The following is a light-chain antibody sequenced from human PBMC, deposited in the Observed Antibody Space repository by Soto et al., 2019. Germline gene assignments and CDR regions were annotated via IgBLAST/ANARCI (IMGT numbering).Light chain of an antibody. CDR3: QQYGSSPWT. CDR2: GAS. V-gene: IGKV3-20*01. Sequence: EIVLTQSPGTLSLSPGERATLSCRASRSVSSNYLAWYQQKPGQAPRPLIYGASSRATGIPDRFSGSGAGTDFTFTISRLESEDFAVYYCQQYGSSPWTFGQGTKV. CDR1: RSVSSNY. J-gene: IGKJ1*01.